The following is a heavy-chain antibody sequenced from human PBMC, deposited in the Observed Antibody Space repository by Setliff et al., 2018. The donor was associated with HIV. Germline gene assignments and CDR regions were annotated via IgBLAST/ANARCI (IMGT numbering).Heavy chain of an antibody. CDR2: IDHSGNI. Sequence: SSETLSLTCAVYGGSFNDYYWTWIRQPPGKGLEWIGEIDHSGNIKYHASLKSRFTISRENAKNSLYLQMNSLRAGDTAVYYCARGMVRGVLLMDVWGKGTTVTVSS. V-gene: IGHV4-34*01. CDR1: GGSFNDYY. J-gene: IGHJ6*04. D-gene: IGHD3-10*01. CDR3: ARGMVRGVLLMDV.